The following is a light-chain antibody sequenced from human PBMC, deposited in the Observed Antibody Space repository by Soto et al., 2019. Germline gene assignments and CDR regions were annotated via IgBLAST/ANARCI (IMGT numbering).Light chain of an antibody. CDR1: QGISNY. Sequence: DIQMTQSPSSLSASVGDRVTITCRASQGISNYLAWYQQKPGKVPKLLIYAASTLHSGVPSRFSGSGSGTDFNLNISTLQAEDVATYYCQKYNSGPLTFGGGTKVEIK. V-gene: IGKV1-27*01. CDR2: AAS. CDR3: QKYNSGPLT. J-gene: IGKJ4*01.